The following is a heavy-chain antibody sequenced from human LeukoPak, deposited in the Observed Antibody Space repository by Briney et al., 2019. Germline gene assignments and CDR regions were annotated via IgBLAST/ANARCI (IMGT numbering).Heavy chain of an antibody. CDR2: ISSDGSSS. D-gene: IGHD1-1*01. V-gene: IGHV3-74*01. J-gene: IGHJ4*02. Sequence: GGSLRLSCAASGFTFSNSWMHWVRQVPGKGLLWVSRISSDGSSSIYADSVRGRFTISRDNAKNTLYLQMNSLRAEDMAVYYCARMATAFDYWGQGTLVTVSS. CDR1: GFTFSNSW. CDR3: ARMATAFDY.